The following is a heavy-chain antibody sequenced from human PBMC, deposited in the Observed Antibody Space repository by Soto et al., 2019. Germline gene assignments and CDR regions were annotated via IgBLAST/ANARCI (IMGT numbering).Heavy chain of an antibody. V-gene: IGHV6-1*01. CDR3: ARGPFQEGSGMVWFAP. Sequence: HLQQSGPGLVKPSQTLSLTCAIYGDNVSTNSAAWNWIRQSPSRGLEWLGRTYYRSRWFSNYAVSGKSRVSIKADTSKNLFSLELNSVTPEDTAVYYCARGPFQEGSGMVWFAPWGQGTPVIVSS. J-gene: IGHJ5*02. CDR1: GDNVSTNSAA. CDR2: TYYRSRWFS. D-gene: IGHD3-10*01.